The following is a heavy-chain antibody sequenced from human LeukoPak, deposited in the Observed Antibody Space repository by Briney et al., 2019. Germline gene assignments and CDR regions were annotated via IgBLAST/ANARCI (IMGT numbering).Heavy chain of an antibody. J-gene: IGHJ5*02. D-gene: IGHD5-18*01. CDR3: AREDGYSYGNWFDP. Sequence: PSETLSLTCTVSGGSISSYYWSWTRQPPGKGLEWIWYIYNSGTTKYNPSLKSRVTISVDTSKNQFSLKLSSVTAADTAVYYCAREDGYSYGNWFDPWGQGTLVTVSS. CDR1: GGSISSYY. V-gene: IGHV4-59*13. CDR2: IYNSGTT.